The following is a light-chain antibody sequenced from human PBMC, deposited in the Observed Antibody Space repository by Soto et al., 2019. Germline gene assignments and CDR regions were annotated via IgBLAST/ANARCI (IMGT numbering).Light chain of an antibody. CDR3: GSWDSSLSAYV. J-gene: IGLJ1*01. V-gene: IGLV1-51*01. CDR2: DDN. CDR1: SSNIGGNS. Sequence: QSVLTQPPSVSAAPGQKVTISCSGSSSNIGGNSVSWYQQLPGTAPKLLTYDDNKRPSGIPDRFSGRKSGTSATLGITVFQTGDEADYYCGSWDSSLSAYVFGTGTKVTVL.